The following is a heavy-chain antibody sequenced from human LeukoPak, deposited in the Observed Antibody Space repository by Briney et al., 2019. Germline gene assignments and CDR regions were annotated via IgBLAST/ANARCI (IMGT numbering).Heavy chain of an antibody. CDR1: GYTFTSYA. V-gene: IGHV1-2*02. D-gene: IGHD6-25*01. CDR2: INPDSGGT. J-gene: IGHJ4*02. Sequence: ASVKVSCKASGYTFTSYAMNWVRQAPGQGLEWVGWINPDSGGTNYAQKFQGRVTMTRDTSIRTAYMELSRLRSDDTAVYSCARKNIPSPRIRYSSDWNGRAFDYWGQGTLVTVSS. CDR3: ARKNIPSPRIRYSSDWNGRAFDY.